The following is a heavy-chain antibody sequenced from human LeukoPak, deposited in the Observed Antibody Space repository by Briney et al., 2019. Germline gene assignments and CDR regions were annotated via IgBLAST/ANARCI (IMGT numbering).Heavy chain of an antibody. CDR3: ATLTGDCSSTSCYFFDY. J-gene: IGHJ4*02. V-gene: IGHV3-53*01. CDR2: IYSGGST. Sequence: GGSLRLSCAASGFTVSSNYMSWVRQAPGKGLEWVSVIYSGGSTYYADSVKGRFTISRDNSKNTLYLQMNSLRAEDTAVYYCATLTGDCSSTSCYFFDYWGQGTLVTVSS. CDR1: GFTVSSNY. D-gene: IGHD2-2*01.